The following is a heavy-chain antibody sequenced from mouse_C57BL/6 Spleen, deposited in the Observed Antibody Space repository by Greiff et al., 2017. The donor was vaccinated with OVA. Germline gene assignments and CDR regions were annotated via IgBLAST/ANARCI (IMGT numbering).Heavy chain of an antibody. D-gene: IGHD1-1*01. Sequence: DVKLQESGAELVRPGASVKLSCTASGFNIKDYYMHWVKQRPEQGLEWIGRIDPEDGDTEYAPKFQGKATMTADTSSNTAYLQLSSLTSEDTAVYYCTTPYYGSSYGRDYWGQGTTLTVSS. J-gene: IGHJ2*01. V-gene: IGHV14-1*01. CDR1: GFNIKDYY. CDR2: IDPEDGDT. CDR3: TTPYYGSSYGRDY.